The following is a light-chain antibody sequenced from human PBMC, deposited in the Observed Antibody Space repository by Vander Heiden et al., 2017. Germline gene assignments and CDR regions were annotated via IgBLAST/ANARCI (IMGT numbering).Light chain of an antibody. CDR2: DNT. J-gene: IGLJ3*02. V-gene: IGLV1-40*01. CDR3: QSYDSSLSASV. CDR1: ISNIGTGHD. Sequence: QSVLTQPPPLSGAPGQRVTIPCPGSISNIGTGHDVHWYQQLPGTAPKLLIFDNTNRPSGVPERFSGSKFGTSASLAITGLQADDEANYYCQSYDSSLSASVFGGGTKVTVL.